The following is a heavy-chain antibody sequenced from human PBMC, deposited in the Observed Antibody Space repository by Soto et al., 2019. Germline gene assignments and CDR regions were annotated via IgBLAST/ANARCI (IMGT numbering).Heavy chain of an antibody. V-gene: IGHV4-39*01. CDR1: GGSISSSSYY. D-gene: IGHD4-17*01. CDR2: IYYSGST. J-gene: IGHJ4*02. Sequence: SETLSLTCTVSGGSISSSSYYWGWIRQPPGKGLEWIGSIYYSGSTYYNPSLKSRVTISVDTSKNQFSLKLSSVTAADTAVYYCARSTTVTTYYFDYWGQGTLVTVSS. CDR3: ARSTTVTTYYFDY.